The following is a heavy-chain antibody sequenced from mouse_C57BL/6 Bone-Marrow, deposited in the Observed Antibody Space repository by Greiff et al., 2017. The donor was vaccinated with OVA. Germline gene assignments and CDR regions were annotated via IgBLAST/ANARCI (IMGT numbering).Heavy chain of an antibody. Sequence: VQLQQSGAELARPGASVKLSCKASGYTFTSYGISWVKQRTGQGLEWIGEIYPRSGNTYYNEKFKGKATLTADKSSSTAYMELRSLTSEDSAVYFCALLLRSRWYFDVWGTGTTVTVSS. J-gene: IGHJ1*03. CDR1: GYTFTSYG. CDR2: IYPRSGNT. CDR3: ALLLRSRWYFDV. V-gene: IGHV1-81*01. D-gene: IGHD1-1*01.